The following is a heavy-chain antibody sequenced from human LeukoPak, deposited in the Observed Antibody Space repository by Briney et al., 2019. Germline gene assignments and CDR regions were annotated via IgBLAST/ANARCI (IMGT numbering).Heavy chain of an antibody. CDR2: ISRGGDAT. J-gene: IGHJ4*02. V-gene: IGHV3-23*01. Sequence: PGGSLRLSCAASGLTFSTYAMSWVRQPPGKGLEWVSAISRGGDATYYADSVEGRFTISRDNSDQMLYLEMSSLRVEDTAVYYCAKPGYRGDWNEDPFSLVDYWGQGTLVTVSS. D-gene: IGHD2-21*02. CDR3: AKPGYRGDWNEDPFSLVDY. CDR1: GLTFSTYA.